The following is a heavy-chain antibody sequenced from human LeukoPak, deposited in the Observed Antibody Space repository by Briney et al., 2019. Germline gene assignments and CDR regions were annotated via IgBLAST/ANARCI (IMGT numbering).Heavy chain of an antibody. CDR2: IYPNTGAT. Sequence: ASVKVSCKASGYTFTGYYMHWVRQAPGQGLEWMGYIYPNTGATKYAQKFQGRVTMTRNTSISTAYMELSSLRSEDTAVYYCARGLRFLRTMVRGVSRLYYFDYWGQGTLVTVSS. D-gene: IGHD3-10*01. V-gene: IGHV1-2*02. CDR3: ARGLRFLRTMVRGVSRLYYFDY. J-gene: IGHJ4*02. CDR1: GYTFTGYY.